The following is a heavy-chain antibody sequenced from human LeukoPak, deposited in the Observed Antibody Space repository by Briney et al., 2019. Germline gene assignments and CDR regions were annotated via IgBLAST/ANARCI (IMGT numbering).Heavy chain of an antibody. J-gene: IGHJ4*02. Sequence: GGSLRLSCAASGFIFSSYAMSWVRQAPGKGLEWVSTISGSGGSTYYADSVKGRFTISRDNSKNTLYLQMNSLRAEDTAVYYCAKDRTSSPGAYWGQGTLVTVSS. CDR1: GFIFSSYA. CDR2: ISGSGGST. V-gene: IGHV3-23*01. D-gene: IGHD6-6*01. CDR3: AKDRTSSPGAY.